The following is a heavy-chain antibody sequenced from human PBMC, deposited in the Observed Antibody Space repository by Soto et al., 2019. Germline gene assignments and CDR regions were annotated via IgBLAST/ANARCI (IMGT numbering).Heavy chain of an antibody. D-gene: IGHD3-3*01. Sequence: SETLSLTCAVYGGSVNGYYWNWIHQPPGKGLEWIGEINHTGGTHYNPSLKSRVTMSVDTSKNQFSLRLSSVTAVDTAIYYCATRITVFGLLIPPFDPWGQGTQVTVSS. CDR1: GGSVNGYY. J-gene: IGHJ5*02. CDR2: INHTGGT. CDR3: ATRITVFGLLIPPFDP. V-gene: IGHV4-34*01.